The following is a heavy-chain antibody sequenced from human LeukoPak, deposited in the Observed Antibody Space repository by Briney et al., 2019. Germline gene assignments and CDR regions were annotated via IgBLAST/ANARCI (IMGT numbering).Heavy chain of an antibody. V-gene: IGHV3-20*04. CDR1: GFTFDDIG. J-gene: IGHJ4*02. CDR2: INWNGGST. D-gene: IGHD2/OR15-2a*01. Sequence: GGSLRLSCAASGFTFDDIGMSWVRQAPGKGLEWVSGINWNGGSTGYADSVKGRFIISRDNAKNSLYLQMNSLRAEDTALYYCARVDNSSYLVGYFDYWGQGTLVTVSS. CDR3: ARVDNSSYLVGYFDY.